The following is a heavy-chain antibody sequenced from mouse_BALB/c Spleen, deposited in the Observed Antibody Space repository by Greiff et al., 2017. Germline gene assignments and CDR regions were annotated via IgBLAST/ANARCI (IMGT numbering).Heavy chain of an antibody. CDR2: IYPGDGDT. D-gene: IGHD1-2*01. CDR3: ATQGGVYYGAFAY. V-gene: IGHV1-82*01. Sequence: VQLQQSGPELVKPGASVTISCKASGYAFSSSWMNWVKQRPGQGLEWIGRIYPGDGDTNYNGKFKGKATRTADKSSSTAYMQLSSLTSVDSAVYFCATQGGVYYGAFAYWGQGTLVTVSA. J-gene: IGHJ3*01. CDR1: GYAFSSSW.